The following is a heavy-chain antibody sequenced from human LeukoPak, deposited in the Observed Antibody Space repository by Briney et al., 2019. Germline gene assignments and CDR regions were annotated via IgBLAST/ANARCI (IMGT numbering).Heavy chain of an antibody. Sequence: ASVKVSCKASGYTFTSYGISWVRQAPGQGLEWMGWISAYNGNTNYAQKLQGRVTMTTDTSTSTAYMELKSLRSDDTAVYYCARDEPIYSGSRLWFYWGQGTLVTVSS. J-gene: IGHJ4*02. V-gene: IGHV1-18*01. D-gene: IGHD3-10*01. CDR1: GYTFTSYG. CDR2: ISAYNGNT. CDR3: ARDEPIYSGSRLWFY.